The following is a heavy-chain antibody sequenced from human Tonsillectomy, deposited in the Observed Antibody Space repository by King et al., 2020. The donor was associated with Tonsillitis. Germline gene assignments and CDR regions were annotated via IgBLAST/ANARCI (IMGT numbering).Heavy chain of an antibody. CDR3: ARGKSRIAARPVAY. J-gene: IGHJ4*02. CDR2: INHSGST. D-gene: IGHD6-6*01. Sequence: VQLPQWGAGLLKPSETLSLTCAVYGGSFSGYYWSWIRQPPGKGLEWIGEINHSGSTNYNPSLKSRVTISVDTSKNQFSLKLSSVTAAATAVYYCARGKSRIAARPVAYWGQGTLVTVSS. CDR1: GGSFSGYY. V-gene: IGHV4-34*01.